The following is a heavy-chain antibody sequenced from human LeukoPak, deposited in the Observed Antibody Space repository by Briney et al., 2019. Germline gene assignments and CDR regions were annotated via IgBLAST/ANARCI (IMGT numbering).Heavy chain of an antibody. D-gene: IGHD1-1*01. CDR2: IIPILGIA. CDR1: GGTFSSYA. J-gene: IGHJ3*02. V-gene: IGHV1-69*04. Sequence: SVKVSCKASGGTFSSYAISWVRQAPGQGLEWMGRIIPILGIANHAQKFQGRVTITADKSTSTAYMELSSLRSEDTAVYYCASDPNNWKDRMGAFDIWGQGTMVTVSS. CDR3: ASDPNNWKDRMGAFDI.